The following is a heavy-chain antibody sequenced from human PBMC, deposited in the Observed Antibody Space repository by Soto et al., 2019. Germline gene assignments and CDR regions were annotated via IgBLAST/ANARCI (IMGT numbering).Heavy chain of an antibody. CDR3: TTDPFIAAAGSGPY. Sequence: PGGSLRLSCAASGFTFSNAWMSWVRQAPGKGLEWVGRIKSKTDGGTTDYAAPVKGRFTISRDDSKNTLYLQMNSLKTEDTAVYYCTTDPFIAAAGSGPYWGQGTLVTVSS. J-gene: IGHJ4*02. V-gene: IGHV3-15*01. CDR2: IKSKTDGGTT. D-gene: IGHD6-13*01. CDR1: GFTFSNAW.